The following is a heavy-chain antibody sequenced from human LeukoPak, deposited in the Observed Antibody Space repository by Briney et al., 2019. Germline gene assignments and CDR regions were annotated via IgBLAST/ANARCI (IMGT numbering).Heavy chain of an antibody. D-gene: IGHD6-19*01. J-gene: IGHJ4*02. CDR2: IDPSDSYT. Sequence: GESLRISCQGSGYSFTSYWISWVRQMPGKGLEWMGRIDPSDSYTNYSPSFQGHVTISADKSISAAYLQWSSLKASDTAMYYCARHSEKYSSGWYVVDYWGQGTLVTVSS. CDR3: ARHSEKYSSGWYVVDY. CDR1: GYSFTSYW. V-gene: IGHV5-10-1*01.